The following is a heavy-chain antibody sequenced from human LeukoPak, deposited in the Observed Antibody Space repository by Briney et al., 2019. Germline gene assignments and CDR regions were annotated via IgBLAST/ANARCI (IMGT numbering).Heavy chain of an antibody. Sequence: GGSLRLSCAASGLTFSSYAMSWVRQAPGKGLEWVSAISGSGGSTHYADSVKGRFTISRDNSKNTLYLQMNSLRAEDTAVYYCAKAKDPGIIAVLGPWGQGTLVTVSP. CDR1: GLTFSSYA. CDR3: AKAKDPGIIAVLGP. V-gene: IGHV3-23*01. CDR2: ISGSGGST. J-gene: IGHJ5*02. D-gene: IGHD6-19*01.